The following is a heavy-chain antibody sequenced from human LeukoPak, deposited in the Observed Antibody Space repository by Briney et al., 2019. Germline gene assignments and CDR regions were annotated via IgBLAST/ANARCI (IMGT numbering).Heavy chain of an antibody. CDR2: ISYDGSNK. Sequence: GGSLRLSCAASGFTFSSYGMHWVRQAPGKGLEWVTVISYDGSNKYYADSVKGRFTISRDNSKNTLYLQMNSLRSEDTAVYYCARAFADSSGYYPLGWGQGTLVTVSS. CDR1: GFTFSSYG. V-gene: IGHV3-30*03. D-gene: IGHD3-22*01. J-gene: IGHJ4*02. CDR3: ARAFADSSGYYPLG.